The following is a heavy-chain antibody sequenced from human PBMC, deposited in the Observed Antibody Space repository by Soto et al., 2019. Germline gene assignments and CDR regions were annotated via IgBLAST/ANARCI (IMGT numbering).Heavy chain of an antibody. J-gene: IGHJ6*02. D-gene: IGHD3-16*01. V-gene: IGHV3-11*01. Sequence: QVQLVESGGGLVKPGGSLRLSCAASEFTFSDYYMSWIRQAPRKGLEWISYISSSGTTIYYADSVKGRFTISRANARNSLYLKMNTLRVEATAVYYCATGNVMMAALGYYFCMDVWGQGTTVTVSS. CDR3: ATGNVMMAALGYYFCMDV. CDR1: EFTFSDYY. CDR2: ISSSGTTI.